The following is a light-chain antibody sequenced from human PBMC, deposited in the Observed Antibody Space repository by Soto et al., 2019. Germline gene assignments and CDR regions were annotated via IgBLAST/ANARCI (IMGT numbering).Light chain of an antibody. V-gene: IGLV2-8*01. CDR1: RSDVGAYNY. CDR3: TSYVGNDIWV. CDR2: EVT. Sequence: QSALTQPPSASGSPGQSVTITCTETRSDVGAYNYVSWYQQYPGKAPKLMIYEVTKRPSGVPDRFSGSKSGNTASLTVSGLQAEDEADYYCTSYVGNDIWVFGGGTKLTVL. J-gene: IGLJ3*02.